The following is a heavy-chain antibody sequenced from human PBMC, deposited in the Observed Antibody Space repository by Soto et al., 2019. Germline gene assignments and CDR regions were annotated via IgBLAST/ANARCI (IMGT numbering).Heavy chain of an antibody. D-gene: IGHD5-12*01. CDR2: IYRSGTT. CDR3: ASSGKYYFDY. J-gene: IGHJ4*02. CDR1: GASLSSGGYS. V-gene: IGHV4-30-2*01. Sequence: QLQLQESGSGLVKPSQTLSLTCAVSGASLSSGGYSWSWIRQPPGKDLEWIGYIYRSGTTYYNPSLKRRVTMSIDRSKNQFSLKLTSVPAADTAVYYCASSGKYYFDYWGQGILVTVSS.